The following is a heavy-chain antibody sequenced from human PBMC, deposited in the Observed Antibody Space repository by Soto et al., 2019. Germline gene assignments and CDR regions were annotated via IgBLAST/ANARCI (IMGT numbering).Heavy chain of an antibody. J-gene: IGHJ6*03. D-gene: IGHD2-2*01. Sequence: QVQLVQSGAEVKKPGSSVKVSCKASGGTFSSYTISWVRQAPGQGLEWMGRIIPILGIANYAQKFQGRVTITADKTTRATYMELSSLRSEVTAVYYYATIPKGEIVVVPDTKDFDYYYYYMDVWGKGTTVTVSS. CDR3: ATIPKGEIVVVPDTKDFDYYYYYMDV. CDR2: IIPILGIA. V-gene: IGHV1-69*02. CDR1: GGTFSSYT.